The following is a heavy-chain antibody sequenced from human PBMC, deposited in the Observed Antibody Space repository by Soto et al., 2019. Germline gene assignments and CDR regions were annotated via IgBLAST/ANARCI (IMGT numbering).Heavy chain of an antibody. CDR3: ARGTSTSAFSAMDV. D-gene: IGHD2-15*01. V-gene: IGHV3-30-3*01. CDR1: GFTFSYNA. Sequence: QVQLVESGGGVVQPGRSLRLSCAASGFTFSYNAMDWVRQAPGKGLEWVAVISYDGSNKYIAESVKGRFTISRDNSKNTLFLQMNSLRAEDTALYFCARGTSTSAFSAMDVWGQGTTVTVSS. J-gene: IGHJ6*02. CDR2: ISYDGSNK.